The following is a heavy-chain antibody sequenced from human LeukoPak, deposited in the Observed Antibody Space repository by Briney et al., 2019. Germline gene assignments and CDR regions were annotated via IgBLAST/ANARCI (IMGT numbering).Heavy chain of an antibody. D-gene: IGHD3-10*01. CDR2: INPNSGGT. V-gene: IGHV1-2*02. Sequence: GSSVKVSCKASGGTFSSYAISWVRQAPGQGLEWMGWINPNSGGTNYAQKFQGRVTMTRDTSISTAYMEVSRLRSDDTAVYYCAREDRGVINWFDPWGQGTLVTVSS. CDR3: AREDRGVINWFDP. J-gene: IGHJ5*02. CDR1: GGTFSSYA.